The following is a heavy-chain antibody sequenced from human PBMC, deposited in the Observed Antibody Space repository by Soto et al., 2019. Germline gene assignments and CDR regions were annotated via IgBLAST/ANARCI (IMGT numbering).Heavy chain of an antibody. Sequence: ASVKVSCKASGYTFTGYYMHWVRHAPGQGHEWMGWINPNSGGTNYAQKFQGWVTMTRDTSISTAYMELSRLRSDDTAVYYCARDRGYSNYVYYYYGMDVWGQGTTVTASS. CDR1: GYTFTGYY. CDR2: INPNSGGT. V-gene: IGHV1-2*04. D-gene: IGHD4-4*01. CDR3: ARDRGYSNYVYYYYGMDV. J-gene: IGHJ6*02.